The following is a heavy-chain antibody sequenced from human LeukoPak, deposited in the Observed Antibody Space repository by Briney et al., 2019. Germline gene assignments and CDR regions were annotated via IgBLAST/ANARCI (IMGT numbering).Heavy chain of an antibody. CDR2: MFHSGST. Sequence: SETLSLTCTVSGGSISSSSYYWGWIRQPPGKGLEWIGSMFHSGSTYYNPSLKSRVTISLDTSKNQFSLKLSSVTAADTAIYYCAREGRTPWGIATNYYWGQGILVTVSS. D-gene: IGHD5-24*01. CDR3: AREGRTPWGIATNYY. J-gene: IGHJ4*02. CDR1: GGSISSSSYY. V-gene: IGHV4-39*07.